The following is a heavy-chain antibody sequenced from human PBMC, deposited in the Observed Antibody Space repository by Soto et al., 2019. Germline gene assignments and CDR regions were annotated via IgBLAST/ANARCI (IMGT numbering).Heavy chain of an antibody. CDR3: ARERRSSRHNWFDP. CDR2: IWYDGSNK. D-gene: IGHD6-19*01. CDR1: GFTFSSYG. V-gene: IGHV3-33*01. Sequence: GGSLRLSCAASGFTFSSYGMHWVRQAPGKGLEWVAVIWYDGSNKYYADSVKGRFTISRDNSKNTLYLQMNSLRAEDTAVYYCARERRSSRHNWFDPWGQGTLLTVSS. J-gene: IGHJ5*02.